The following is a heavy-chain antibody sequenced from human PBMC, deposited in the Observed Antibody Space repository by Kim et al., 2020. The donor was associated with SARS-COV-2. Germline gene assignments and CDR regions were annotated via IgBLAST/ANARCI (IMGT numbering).Heavy chain of an antibody. J-gene: IGHJ6*02. CDR2: ISAYNGNT. D-gene: IGHD3-3*01. CDR1: GYTFTSYG. V-gene: IGHV1-18*01. CDR3: ARLAPQLRFLEWLSHYYGMDV. Sequence: ASVKVSCKASGYTFTSYGISWVRQAPGQGLEWMGWISAYNGNTNYAQKLQGRVTMTTDTSTSTAYMELRSLRSDDTAVYYCARLAPQLRFLEWLSHYYGMDVWGQGTTVTVSS.